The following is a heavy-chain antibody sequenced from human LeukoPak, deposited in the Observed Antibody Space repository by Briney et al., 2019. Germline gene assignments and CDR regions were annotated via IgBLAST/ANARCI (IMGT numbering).Heavy chain of an antibody. Sequence: HPGGSLRLSCAASGFTFTSQGMAWVRQAPAKGLEWVSAITGSGDNTYYADSVKGRFTISRNNSKNTLYLQMNSLSAEDTAVNYCAKMQGYFDLWGRGTLVTVSS. CDR1: GFTFTSQG. CDR2: ITGSGDNT. V-gene: IGHV3-23*01. J-gene: IGHJ2*01. CDR3: AKMQGYFDL.